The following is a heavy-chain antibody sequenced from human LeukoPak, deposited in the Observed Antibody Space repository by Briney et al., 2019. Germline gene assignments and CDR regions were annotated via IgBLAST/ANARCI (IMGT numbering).Heavy chain of an antibody. CDR2: ISVGGGST. Sequence: PGGSLRLSCAASGFTLRSYAMSGVPEAPGGGREWGSDISVGGGSTYYADSVKGRFTISRDNSKNTLYLQMNRLKAQDTAVYYCAKVQDIVVVVAAQNWFDPWGQGTLVIVSS. J-gene: IGHJ5*02. CDR3: AKVQDIVVVVAAQNWFDP. D-gene: IGHD2-15*01. CDR1: GFTLRSYA. V-gene: IGHV3-23*01.